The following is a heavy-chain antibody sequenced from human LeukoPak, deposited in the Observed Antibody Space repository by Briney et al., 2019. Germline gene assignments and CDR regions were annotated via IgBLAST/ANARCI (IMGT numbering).Heavy chain of an antibody. CDR2: ISWNSGSI. CDR3: ARDGAAAGLDFDY. D-gene: IGHD6-13*01. J-gene: IGHJ4*02. Sequence: GGSLRLSCAASGLTFDDYAMHWVRQAPGKGLEWVSGISWNSGSIGYADSVKGRFTISRDNAKNSLYLQMNSLRAEDTALYYCARDGAAAGLDFDYWGQGTLVTVSS. CDR1: GLTFDDYA. V-gene: IGHV3-9*01.